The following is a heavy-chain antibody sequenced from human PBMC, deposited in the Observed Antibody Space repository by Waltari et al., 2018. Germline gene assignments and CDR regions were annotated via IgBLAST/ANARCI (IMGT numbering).Heavy chain of an antibody. V-gene: IGHV3-23*01. CDR2: ISGSGGST. D-gene: IGHD7-27*01. Sequence: EVQLLESGGGLVQPGGSLRLSCAASGFTFSSYAMSWVRQAPGKGLEWVSAISGSGGSTYYADSVKGRFTISRDNSKNTLYLQMNSLRAEDTAVYYSAKSHLGTYYFDYWGQGTLVTVSS. J-gene: IGHJ4*02. CDR3: AKSHLGTYYFDY. CDR1: GFTFSSYA.